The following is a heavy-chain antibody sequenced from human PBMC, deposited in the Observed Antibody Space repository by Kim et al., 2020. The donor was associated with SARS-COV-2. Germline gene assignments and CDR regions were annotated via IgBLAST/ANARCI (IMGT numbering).Heavy chain of an antibody. V-gene: IGHV4-31*02. D-gene: IGHD3-22*01. CDR3: ARARGITMIVVVMIDAFDI. J-gene: IGHJ3*02. Sequence: LKSRVTISVDTSKNQFSLKLSSVTAADTAVYYCARARGITMIVVVMIDAFDIWGQGTMVTVSS.